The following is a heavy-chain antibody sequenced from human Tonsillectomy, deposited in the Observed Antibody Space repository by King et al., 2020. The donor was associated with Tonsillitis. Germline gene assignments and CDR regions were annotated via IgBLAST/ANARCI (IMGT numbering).Heavy chain of an antibody. D-gene: IGHD5/OR15-5a*01. CDR2: INHSGST. CDR3: ARGRLLTTLRSASRVWFDP. J-gene: IGHJ5*02. Sequence: VQLQQWGAGLLKPSETLSLTCAVYGGSFSGYYWSWIRQPPGKGLEWIGEINHSGSTNYNPSLESRVTISVDTSKNQFYLKLSSVTAADTAVYYCARGRLLTTLRSASRVWFDPWGQGTLVTVSS. V-gene: IGHV4-34*01. CDR1: GGSFSGYY.